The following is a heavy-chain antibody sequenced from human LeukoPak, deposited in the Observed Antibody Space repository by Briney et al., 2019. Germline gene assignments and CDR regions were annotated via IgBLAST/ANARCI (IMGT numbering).Heavy chain of an antibody. D-gene: IGHD1-26*01. Sequence: PGGSLRLSCAASGFTFSSYSMNWVRQAPGKGLEWVSSISSSSSYIYYADSVKGRFTISRDNAKNSLYLQMNSLRAEDTAVYYCARDTEDSGSYYFDAFDIWGQGTMVTVSS. CDR2: ISSSSSYI. CDR1: GFTFSSYS. CDR3: ARDTEDSGSYYFDAFDI. V-gene: IGHV3-21*01. J-gene: IGHJ3*02.